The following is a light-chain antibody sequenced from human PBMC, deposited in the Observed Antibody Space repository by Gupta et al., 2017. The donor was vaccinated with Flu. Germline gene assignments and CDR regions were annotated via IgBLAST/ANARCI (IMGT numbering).Light chain of an antibody. Sequence: DIQMTQFPSSLSASVVDRITITCRASQSIITYLNLYQQKPGKAPKLLIYAASSLQRGVPSRFSGTGSGTEFTLTITSLQPEDSATYYCQQSHSNPLTFGQGSRLEIK. J-gene: IGKJ5*01. CDR1: QSIITY. CDR2: AAS. V-gene: IGKV1-39*01. CDR3: QQSHSNPLT.